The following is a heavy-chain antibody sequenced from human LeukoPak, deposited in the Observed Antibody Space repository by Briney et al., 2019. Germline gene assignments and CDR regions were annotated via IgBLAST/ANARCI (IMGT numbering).Heavy chain of an antibody. Sequence: GASLRLSCAASGFTFSSYAMSWVRQAPGKGLEWVSAISGSGGSTYYADSVKGRFTISRDNSKNTLCLQMNSLRAEDTAVYYCAKDLRNKYQPTLWGQGTLVTVSS. CDR2: ISGSGGST. V-gene: IGHV3-23*01. D-gene: IGHD2-2*01. CDR3: AKDLRNKYQPTL. J-gene: IGHJ4*02. CDR1: GFTFSSYA.